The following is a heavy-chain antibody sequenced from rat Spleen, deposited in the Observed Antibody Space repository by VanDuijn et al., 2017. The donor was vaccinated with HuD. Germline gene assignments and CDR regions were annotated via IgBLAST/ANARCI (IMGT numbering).Heavy chain of an antibody. CDR2: ISPSGGGT. V-gene: IGHV5S13*01. D-gene: IGHD4-3*01. Sequence: EVQLVESGGGSVQPGRSLKLSCAVSGFTFSNYDMAWVRQATTKGLEWVASISPSGGGTYYRDSVKSRFTVSRDNAKNTLHLQMDSLRSEDTATYYCVRQDTSGYSNWFTYWGQGTLVTVSS. J-gene: IGHJ3*01. CDR3: VRQDTSGYSNWFTY. CDR1: GFTFSNYD.